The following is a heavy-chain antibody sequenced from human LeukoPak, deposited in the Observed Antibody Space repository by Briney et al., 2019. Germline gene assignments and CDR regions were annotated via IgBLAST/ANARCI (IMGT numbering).Heavy chain of an antibody. CDR2: IYYSGST. D-gene: IGHD3-10*01. Sequence: KPSETLSLTCTVSGGSISSYYWSWIRQPPGKGLEWIGYIYYSGSTNYNPSLKSRVTISVDTSKNQFSLKLSSVTAADTAVYYCARVLLARYYGSGSYYSNYYFDYWGQGTLVTVSS. CDR1: GGSISSYY. J-gene: IGHJ4*02. V-gene: IGHV4-59*01. CDR3: ARVLLARYYGSGSYYSNYYFDY.